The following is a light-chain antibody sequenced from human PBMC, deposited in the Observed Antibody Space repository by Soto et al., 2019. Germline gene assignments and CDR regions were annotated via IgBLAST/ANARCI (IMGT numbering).Light chain of an antibody. V-gene: IGKV1-39*01. Sequence: DIQMTQSPSSLSASVGDRVTITCRASQSISSYLHWYQQKPGKAPNLLIYAASSLQSGVPSRFSGSGSGTDFTLTISSLKPEDFATYYCQQSYSTPLTFGGGTKVEIK. J-gene: IGKJ4*01. CDR3: QQSYSTPLT. CDR1: QSISSY. CDR2: AAS.